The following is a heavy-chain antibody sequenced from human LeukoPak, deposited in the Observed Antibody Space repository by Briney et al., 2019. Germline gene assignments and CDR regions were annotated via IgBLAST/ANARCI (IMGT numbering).Heavy chain of an antibody. CDR2: IYYSGST. CDR1: GGSISSYY. D-gene: IGHD6-13*01. J-gene: IGHJ6*03. Sequence: SETLSLTCTVSGGSISSYYWSWIRQPPGKGLEWIGYIYYSGSTNYNPSLKSRVTISVDTSKNQFSLKLSSVTAADTAVYYCARGRGSSWYTAYYYYYMDVWGKGTTVTVSS. V-gene: IGHV4-59*01. CDR3: ARGRGSSWYTAYYYYYMDV.